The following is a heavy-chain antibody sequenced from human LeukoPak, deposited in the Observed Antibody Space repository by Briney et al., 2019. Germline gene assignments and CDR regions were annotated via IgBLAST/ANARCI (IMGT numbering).Heavy chain of an antibody. CDR3: ARRHYSGRRGYYWGGVDY. CDR2: INTNTGNR. D-gene: IGHD3-22*01. V-gene: IGHV7-4-1*02. CDR1: RYIFTNYA. Sequence: ASVKVSCKASRYIFTNYAMNWVRQAPGQGLEWMGRINTNTGNRTYAQGFTGRFVFSLDTSVSTAYLQISSLKAEDTAVDYCARRHYSGRRGYYWGGVDYWGPGALGTVSS. J-gene: IGHJ4*02.